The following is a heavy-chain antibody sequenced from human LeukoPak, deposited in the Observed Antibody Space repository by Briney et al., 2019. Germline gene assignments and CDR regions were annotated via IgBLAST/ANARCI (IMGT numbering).Heavy chain of an antibody. V-gene: IGHV4-59*11. Sequence: PSETLSLTCTVSGGSTYNHYWSWIRQPPGKGLEWIAYIYYSGSTNYNPSLKSRVSISIDTSKNQFSLRLSSATTADTAMYYCARENWNNEGSAFDIWGQGTMVTVSS. CDR3: ARENWNNEGSAFDI. D-gene: IGHD1/OR15-1a*01. CDR1: GGSTYNHY. J-gene: IGHJ3*02. CDR2: IYYSGST.